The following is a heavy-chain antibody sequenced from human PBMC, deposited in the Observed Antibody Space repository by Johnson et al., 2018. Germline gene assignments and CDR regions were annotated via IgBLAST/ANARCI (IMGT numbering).Heavy chain of an antibody. Sequence: VQLVQSGAEVKKPGASVKVSCKASGYTFTSFYMHWVRQAPGQGLEWMGIINPSGGTTTYAQNFQGRVAMTRDTSTSTVYMELSSLRSEDTALYYCARSRDIGVVGADYWCQGTLVTVSS. CDR3: ARSRDIGVVGADY. J-gene: IGHJ4*02. CDR1: GYTFTSFY. D-gene: IGHD2-15*01. CDR2: INPSGGTT. V-gene: IGHV1-46*01.